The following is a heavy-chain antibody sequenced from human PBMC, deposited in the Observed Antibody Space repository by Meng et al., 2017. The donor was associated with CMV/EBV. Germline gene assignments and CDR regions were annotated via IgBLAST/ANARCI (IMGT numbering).Heavy chain of an antibody. CDR1: GFTFNTYA. J-gene: IGHJ3*02. CDR2: ISYDGSNK. Sequence: GGSLRLSCAASGFTFNTYAMHWVRQAPGKGLEWVAVISYDGSNKYTADSVQGRLTISRDNSKNNLYLQMNSLTVEDTAVYYCVRERARRTVTTDNDAFDIWGQGTMVTVSS. CDR3: VRERARRTVTTDNDAFDI. D-gene: IGHD4-11*01. V-gene: IGHV3-30*04.